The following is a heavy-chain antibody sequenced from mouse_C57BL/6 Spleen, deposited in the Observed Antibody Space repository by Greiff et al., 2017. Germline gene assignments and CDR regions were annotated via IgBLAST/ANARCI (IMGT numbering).Heavy chain of an antibody. CDR2: IHPNSGST. CDR3: ARWITTVVAPWDFDV. V-gene: IGHV1-64*01. D-gene: IGHD1-1*01. Sequence: VQLQQPGAELVKPGASVKLSCKASGYTFSSYWMHWVKQRPGQGLEWIGMIHPNSGSTNYNEKFKSKATLTVDKSSSTAYMQLSSLTSEDSAVYYCARWITTVVAPWDFDVWGTGTTVTVSS. J-gene: IGHJ1*03. CDR1: GYTFSSYW.